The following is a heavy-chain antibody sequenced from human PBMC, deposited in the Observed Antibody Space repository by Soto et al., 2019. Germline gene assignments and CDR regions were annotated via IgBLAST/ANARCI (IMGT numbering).Heavy chain of an antibody. CDR2: INSDGSST. J-gene: IGHJ4*02. Sequence: PGGSLRLSCAASGFTLSSYWMHWVRQAPGKGLVWVSRINSDGSSTSYADSVKGRFTISRDNAKNTLYLQMNSLRAEDTAVYYCARDPGTGYYDSSGYYYDWGKGTLVTVSS. D-gene: IGHD3-22*01. CDR3: ARDPGTGYYDSSGYYYD. V-gene: IGHV3-74*01. CDR1: GFTLSSYW.